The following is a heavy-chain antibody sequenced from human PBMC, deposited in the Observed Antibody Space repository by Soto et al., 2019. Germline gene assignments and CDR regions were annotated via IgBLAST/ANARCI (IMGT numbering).Heavy chain of an antibody. Sequence: GESLRLSCVASGFTFSISGMHWVRQAPGKGLEWVAIISYDGSHKNYTDPVKSRFTISRDNSRGTLYLQMTSLRAEDTAVYYCAKDQASGQGSFDSWGQGTLVTVSS. J-gene: IGHJ4*02. CDR2: ISYDGSHK. V-gene: IGHV3-30*18. CDR3: AKDQASGQGSFDS. CDR1: GFTFSISG.